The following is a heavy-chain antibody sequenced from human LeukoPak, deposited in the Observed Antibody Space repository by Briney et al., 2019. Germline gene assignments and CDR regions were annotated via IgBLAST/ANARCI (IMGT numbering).Heavy chain of an antibody. J-gene: IGHJ4*02. CDR1: GFTFSSYA. D-gene: IGHD3-22*01. CDR3: AKDYYYDSSGYYFSHFDY. CDR2: ISNSGGNT. V-gene: IGHV3-23*01. Sequence: GGSLRLSCAASGFTFSSYAMSWVRQAPGKGLEWVSTISNSGGNTYYADSVKGRFTISRDNSKNTLYLQMNSLRAEDTAVYYCAKDYYYDSSGYYFSHFDYWGQGTLVTVSS.